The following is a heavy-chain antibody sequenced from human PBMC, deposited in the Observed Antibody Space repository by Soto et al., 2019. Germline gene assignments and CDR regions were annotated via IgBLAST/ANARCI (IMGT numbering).Heavy chain of an antibody. D-gene: IGHD3-22*01. Sequence: GASVKVSCKASGYTFTSYDINWVRQATGQGLEWMGWINAGYGNTKYSQKFQGRVTITRDTSATTVYMELSSLRSEDTAVYYCARIVYDSSGYNRYFDYWGQGTLVTVSS. V-gene: IGHV1-3*01. CDR3: ARIVYDSSGYNRYFDY. CDR1: GYTFTSYD. J-gene: IGHJ4*02. CDR2: INAGYGNT.